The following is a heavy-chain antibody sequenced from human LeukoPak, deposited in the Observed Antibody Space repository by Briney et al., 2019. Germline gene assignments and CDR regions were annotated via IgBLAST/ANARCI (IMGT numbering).Heavy chain of an antibody. V-gene: IGHV1-69*13. D-gene: IGHD5-12*01. J-gene: IGHJ4*02. CDR3: ARENGYDRDRELTL. CDR1: GGTFSSYT. Sequence: SVTVSFKASGGTFSSYTINWVRQAPGQGLEWMGGIIPIFGTANYAQKFQGRVTVTADESTSTAYMELSSQRSEDTAVYYCARENGYDRDRELTLWGQGTLVTVSS. CDR2: IIPIFGTA.